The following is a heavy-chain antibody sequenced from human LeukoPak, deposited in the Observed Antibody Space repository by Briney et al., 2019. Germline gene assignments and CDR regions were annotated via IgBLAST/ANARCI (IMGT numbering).Heavy chain of an antibody. V-gene: IGHV4-30-2*01. J-gene: IGHJ3*02. D-gene: IGHD4-17*01. CDR2: IYHSGST. CDR1: GGSISSYS. Sequence: SETLSLTCTVSGGSISSYSWSWIRQPPGKGLEWIGYIYHSGSTYYNPSLKSRVTISVDRLKNQFSLKLSSVTAADTAVYYCARAPDYGESAFDIWGQGTMVTVSS. CDR3: ARAPDYGESAFDI.